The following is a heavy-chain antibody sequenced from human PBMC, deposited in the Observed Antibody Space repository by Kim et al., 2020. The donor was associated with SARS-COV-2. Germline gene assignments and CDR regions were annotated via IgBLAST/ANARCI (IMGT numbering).Heavy chain of an antibody. D-gene: IGHD6-13*01. CDR2: IYWDDDK. CDR3: AHRRSIAAAGTGGNDY. V-gene: IGHV2-5*02. J-gene: IGHJ4*02. CDR1: GFSLSTSGVG. Sequence: SGPTLGNPTQTLTLTCTFSGFSLSTSGVGVGWIRQPPGKALEWLALIYWDDDKPYSPSLKSRLTITKDTSKNQVVLTMTNMDPVDTATYYCAHRRSIAAAGTGGNDYSGQGTLVSVSP.